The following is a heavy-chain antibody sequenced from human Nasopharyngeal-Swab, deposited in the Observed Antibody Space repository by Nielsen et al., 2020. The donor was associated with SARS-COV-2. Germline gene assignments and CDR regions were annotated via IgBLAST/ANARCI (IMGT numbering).Heavy chain of an antibody. Sequence: SVKVSCKASGYTFTSSGISWVRQAPGQGLEWMGGIIPIFGAPSYAQKFQGRVTITADESSNTASLELSGLRSEDTAVYYCAREDGYYFANWGLGTLVTVSS. D-gene: IGHD2-2*03. CDR1: GYTFTSSG. CDR2: IIPIFGAP. CDR3: AREDGYYFAN. V-gene: IGHV1-69*13. J-gene: IGHJ4*02.